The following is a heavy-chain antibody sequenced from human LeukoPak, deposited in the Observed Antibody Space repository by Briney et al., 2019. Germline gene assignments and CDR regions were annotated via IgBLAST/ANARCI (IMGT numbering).Heavy chain of an antibody. CDR3: ARAASGFYDYYFDF. Sequence: ASVKVSCMPSGYTFTAYYIHWVRQAPGQGLEWMWWISPNSGGTNYALKFQGRVTMTRDTSISTAYMELRSLRPDDTAFYYCARAASGFYDYYFDFWGQGTLVTVSS. V-gene: IGHV1-2*02. D-gene: IGHD5-12*01. CDR2: ISPNSGGT. J-gene: IGHJ4*02. CDR1: GYTFTAYY.